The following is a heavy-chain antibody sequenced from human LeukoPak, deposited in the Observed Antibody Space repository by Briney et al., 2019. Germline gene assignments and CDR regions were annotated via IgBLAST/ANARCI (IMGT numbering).Heavy chain of an antibody. D-gene: IGHD6-19*01. CDR1: GFSFTSSG. CDR3: AKDSRGGWSGYFDY. J-gene: IGHJ4*02. Sequence: GGSLRLSCVASGFSFTSSGMYWVRQAPGKGLEWVAVICHDGSAELYADSVKGRFIISRDNYRSMVYLQMDSLRDDATAVYFCAKDSRGGWSGYFDYWGQGTLVTVSS. V-gene: IGHV3-33*06. CDR2: ICHDGSAE.